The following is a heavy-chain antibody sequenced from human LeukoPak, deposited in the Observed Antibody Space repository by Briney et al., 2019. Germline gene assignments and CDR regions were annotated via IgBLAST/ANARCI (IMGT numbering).Heavy chain of an antibody. Sequence: PSETLSLTCTVSGGSISSYYWSWIRQPAGKGLEWIGRIYRSGSTNYNPSLKSRVTMSVDKSKNQFSLKLSFVTAADTAVYYCAREIFSGTYGDGKYFDLWGRGNLVIVSS. CDR2: IYRSGST. D-gene: IGHD1-26*01. CDR1: GGSISSYY. CDR3: AREIFSGTYGDGKYFDL. V-gene: IGHV4-4*07. J-gene: IGHJ2*01.